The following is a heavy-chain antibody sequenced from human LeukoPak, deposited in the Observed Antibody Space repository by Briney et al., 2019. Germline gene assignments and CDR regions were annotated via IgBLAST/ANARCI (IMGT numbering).Heavy chain of an antibody. CDR1: RFTFSSHG. V-gene: IGHV3-30*02. J-gene: IGHJ5*02. Sequence: PGGSLRLSCAASRFTFSSHGMHRVRQAPGKGLEWVAYIRPDGRSAFYADSVEGRFTISRDNSKNTLFLQMNSLRREDTAIYYCASSILDHWGQGALVTVSS. CDR2: IRPDGRSA. CDR3: ASSILDH. D-gene: IGHD6-6*01.